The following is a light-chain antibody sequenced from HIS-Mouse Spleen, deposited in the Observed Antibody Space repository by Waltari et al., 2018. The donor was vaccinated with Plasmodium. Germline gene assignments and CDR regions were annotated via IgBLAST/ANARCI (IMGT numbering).Light chain of an antibody. CDR1: QSVSSN. J-gene: IGKJ3*01. CDR2: GAS. V-gene: IGKV3-15*01. CDR3: QQYNNWSFT. Sequence: LATLSVSPGERATLSCRASQSVSSNLAWYQQKPGQAPRLLIYGASTRATGIPARFSGSGSGTEFTLTISSLQSEDFAVYYCQQYNNWSFTFGPGTKVDIK.